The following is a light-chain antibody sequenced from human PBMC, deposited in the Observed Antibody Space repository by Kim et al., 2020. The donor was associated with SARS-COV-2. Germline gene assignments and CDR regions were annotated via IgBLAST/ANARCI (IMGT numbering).Light chain of an antibody. Sequence: SASEGDRVTITCRTSQSISSYLNWYQQKPGKAPQLLIYAASSLQSGVPSRFSGSGSGTDFTLTISSLQPEDFATYYCQQSYSTPYTFGQGTKLEI. V-gene: IGKV1-39*01. CDR1: QSISSY. J-gene: IGKJ2*01. CDR2: AAS. CDR3: QQSYSTPYT.